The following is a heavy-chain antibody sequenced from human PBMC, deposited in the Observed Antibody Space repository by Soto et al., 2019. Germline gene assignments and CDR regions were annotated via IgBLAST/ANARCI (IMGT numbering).Heavy chain of an antibody. D-gene: IGHD6-13*01. V-gene: IGHV1-18*01. CDR1: GYTFTSYA. CDR3: ASHSSSWYQNWFDP. CDR2: ISAYNGNT. Sequence: GASVKVSCKASGYTFTSYAMHWVRQAPGQGLEWMGWISAYNGNTNYAQKLQGRVTMTTDTSTSTAYMELRSLRSDDTAVYYCASHSSSWYQNWFDPWGQGTLVTVSS. J-gene: IGHJ5*02.